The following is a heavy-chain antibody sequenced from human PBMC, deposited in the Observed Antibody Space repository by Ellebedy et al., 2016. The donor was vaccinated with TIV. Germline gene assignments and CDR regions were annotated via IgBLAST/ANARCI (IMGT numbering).Heavy chain of an antibody. CDR3: ARDLGSGVYPGH. Sequence: GSLRLXCAVSGDPITGSHWWSWVRQPPGRGLEWIGEIYHGVNSHYNPSLKSRVTMSIDESKNGFSLKLTSVTAADTAVYYCARDLGSGVYPGHWGQGTLVTVSS. CDR1: GDPITGSHW. V-gene: IGHV4-4*02. D-gene: IGHD6-13*01. J-gene: IGHJ4*02. CDR2: IYHGVNS.